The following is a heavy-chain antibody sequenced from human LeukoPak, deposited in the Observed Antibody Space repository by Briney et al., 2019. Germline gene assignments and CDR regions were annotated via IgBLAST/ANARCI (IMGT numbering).Heavy chain of an antibody. D-gene: IGHD2-2*01. Sequence: PGGSLRLSCAASGFTFTSYVMQWVRQVPGKGLEWVAVISSDGNNKYYTDSVKGRFTISRDNTKNTLYLQMNSLRAEDTAVYYCAKDRHAPGRYCSSTSCFPFDSWGQGTLVTVSS. V-gene: IGHV3-30*04. CDR3: AKDRHAPGRYCSSTSCFPFDS. J-gene: IGHJ5*01. CDR1: GFTFTSYV. CDR2: ISSDGNNK.